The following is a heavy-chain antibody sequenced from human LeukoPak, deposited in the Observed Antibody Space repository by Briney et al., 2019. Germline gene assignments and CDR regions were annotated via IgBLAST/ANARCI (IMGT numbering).Heavy chain of an antibody. V-gene: IGHV4-4*07. J-gene: IGHJ4*02. Sequence: SETLSLTCTVSGGSFTSYYWSWIRQPAGKGLEWIGRIYASGNTNYNPSRTKSNPSLKSRLPMSVDTSKNLFSLKLTSVTAADTAVYYGARMYSGSYGGIDFWGQGTLVTVSS. CDR2: IYASGNT. D-gene: IGHD1-26*01. CDR1: GGSFTSYY. CDR3: ARMYSGSYGGIDF.